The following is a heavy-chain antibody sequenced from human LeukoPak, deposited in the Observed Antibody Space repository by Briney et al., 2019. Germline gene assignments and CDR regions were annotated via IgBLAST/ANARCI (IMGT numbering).Heavy chain of an antibody. Sequence: AASVRVSCKASGYTLTKYGFSWVRQAPGQGLEWMGWISAYNGDTHYAQNVQGRVTMTTDTSTSTAYMALRSLRSDDTAVYYCARESGDTSLVNYFDYWGQGTLVTVSS. J-gene: IGHJ4*02. CDR3: ARESGDTSLVNYFDY. CDR1: GYTLTKYG. CDR2: ISAYNGDT. V-gene: IGHV1-18*01. D-gene: IGHD5-18*01.